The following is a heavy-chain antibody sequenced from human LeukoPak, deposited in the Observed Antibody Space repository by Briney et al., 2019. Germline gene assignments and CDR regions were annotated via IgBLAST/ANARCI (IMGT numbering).Heavy chain of an antibody. D-gene: IGHD4-17*01. CDR3: TKDPNGDYIGAFDP. CDR2: ITGGHYAT. CDR1: GFTVSSNY. V-gene: IGHV3-23*01. J-gene: IGHJ5*02. Sequence: GGSLRLSCAASGFTVSSNYMTWVRQAPGKGLEWVSSITGGHYATYNTDSVKGRFTISRDNAKNTLFLQMHSLGADDTAIYYCTKDPNGDYIGAFDPWGQGTLVTVSS.